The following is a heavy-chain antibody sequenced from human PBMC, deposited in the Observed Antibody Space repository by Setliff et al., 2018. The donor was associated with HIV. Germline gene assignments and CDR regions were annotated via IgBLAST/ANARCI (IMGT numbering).Heavy chain of an antibody. CDR1: GDSISSYY. J-gene: IGHJ4*02. V-gene: IGHV4-59*01. Sequence: SETLSLTCTVSGDSISSYYWSWIRQPPGKGLEWIGYIYYSGSTNYNPSLKSRVTISLDMSKNQFALRLSSVTAADTAVYYCARDSGYSFGFNYFDYWGQGTLVTVSS. CDR3: ARDSGYSFGFNYFDY. CDR2: IYYSGST. D-gene: IGHD5-18*01.